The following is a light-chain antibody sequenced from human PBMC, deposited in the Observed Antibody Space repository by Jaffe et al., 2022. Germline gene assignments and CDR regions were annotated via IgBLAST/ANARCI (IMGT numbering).Light chain of an antibody. CDR1: QSVLYSSNNKNY. V-gene: IGKV4-1*01. Sequence: DIVMTQSPDSLAVSLGERATINCKSSQSVLYSSNNKNYLAWYQQKPGQPPKLLIYWASTRESGVPDRFSGSGSGTDFTLTISSLQAEDVAVYYCQQYYSTTDTTFGQGTKLEIK. CDR2: WAS. CDR3: QQYYSTTDTT. J-gene: IGKJ2*01.